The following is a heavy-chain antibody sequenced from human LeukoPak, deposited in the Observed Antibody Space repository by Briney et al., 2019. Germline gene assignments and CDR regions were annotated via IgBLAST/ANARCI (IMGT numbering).Heavy chain of an antibody. J-gene: IGHJ3*02. CDR1: GFSFSNYS. Sequence: GGSLRLSCAASGFSFSNYSMYWVRQAPGKGLEWVSSISGSSTYIYYTESVKGRFTISRDNAKNSLFLQMNSLRAEDSAVYYCAREPHDFHEEDGFDIWGQGTLVTVSS. CDR3: AREPHDFHEEDGFDI. V-gene: IGHV3-21*01. CDR2: ISGSSTYI. D-gene: IGHD2-21*02.